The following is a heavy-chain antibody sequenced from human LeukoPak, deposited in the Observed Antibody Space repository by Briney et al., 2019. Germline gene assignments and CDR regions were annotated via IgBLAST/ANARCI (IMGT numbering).Heavy chain of an antibody. V-gene: IGHV3-23*01. J-gene: IGHJ2*01. CDR3: AKGRAAAEYWYFDL. Sequence: GGSLRLSCAASGFTVSSNYMSWVRQAPGKGLEWVSTISGSGGSTYYADSVKGRFTISRDNSKNTLYLQMNSLRAEDTAVYYCAKGRAAAEYWYFDLWGRGTLVTVSS. CDR2: ISGSGGST. CDR1: GFTVSSNY. D-gene: IGHD6-25*01.